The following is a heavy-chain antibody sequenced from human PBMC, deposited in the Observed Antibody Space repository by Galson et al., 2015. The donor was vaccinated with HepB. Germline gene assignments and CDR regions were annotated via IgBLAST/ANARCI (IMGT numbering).Heavy chain of an antibody. CDR1: GYTFTGYY. D-gene: IGHD3-10*01. J-gene: IGHJ6*03. Sequence: SVKVSCKASGYTFTGYYIHWVRQAPGQGLEWMGRINPDSGGTIYAQKFQGRVTMTRDTSISTAYMELSRLRSDDTAVFYCARGGWELLRYDYYYMDVWGKGTTVIVSS. CDR2: INPDSGGT. CDR3: ARGGWELLRYDYYYMDV. V-gene: IGHV1-2*06.